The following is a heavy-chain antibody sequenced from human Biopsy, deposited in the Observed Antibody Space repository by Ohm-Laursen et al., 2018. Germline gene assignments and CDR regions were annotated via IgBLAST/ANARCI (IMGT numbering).Heavy chain of an antibody. V-gene: IGHV4-31*02. Sequence: TLSLTWTVSGGSISIGGSYWSWIRQHPGKGLEWIGYIYYNGNTNYNPSLKSRVSMSVDTSKNQFSLKLSSVTAADTAVYYCARLGSGDYFPTFFDFWGQGALVTVSS. CDR3: ARLGSGDYFPTFFDF. J-gene: IGHJ4*02. CDR2: IYYNGNT. D-gene: IGHD5-12*01. CDR1: GGSISIGGSY.